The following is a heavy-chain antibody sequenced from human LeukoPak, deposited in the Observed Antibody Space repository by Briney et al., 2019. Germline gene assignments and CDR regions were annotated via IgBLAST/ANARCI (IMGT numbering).Heavy chain of an antibody. Sequence: ASVKVSCKVSGYTLTELSMHWVRQAPGQGLEWMGGFDPEDGETIYAQKFQGRVTMTEDTSTDTAYMELSSLRSEDTAVYYCATALVSRGYYYYYMDVWGKGTTVTVSS. J-gene: IGHJ6*03. CDR1: GYTLTELS. D-gene: IGHD2-8*02. CDR3: ATALVSRGYYYYYMDV. CDR2: FDPEDGET. V-gene: IGHV1-24*01.